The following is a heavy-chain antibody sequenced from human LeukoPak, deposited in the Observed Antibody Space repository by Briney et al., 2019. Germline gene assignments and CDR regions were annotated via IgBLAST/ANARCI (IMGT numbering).Heavy chain of an antibody. CDR3: ARIIKPRIGYCSGGSCPKWVYYYYYMDV. D-gene: IGHD2-15*01. Sequence: SPSETLSLTCTVSGYSISSGYYWGWIRQPPGKGLEWIGSIYHSGSTYYNPSLRSRVTISVDTSKNQFSLKLSSVTAADTAVYYCARIIKPRIGYCSGGSCPKWVYYYYYMDVWGKGTTVTVSS. CDR1: GYSISSGYY. V-gene: IGHV4-38-2*02. CDR2: IYHSGST. J-gene: IGHJ6*03.